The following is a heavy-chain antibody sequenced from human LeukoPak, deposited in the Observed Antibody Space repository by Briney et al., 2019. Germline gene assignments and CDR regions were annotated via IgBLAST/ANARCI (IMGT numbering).Heavy chain of an antibody. D-gene: IGHD2-15*01. CDR3: ARGPKYCSGGSCSSFYFDY. CDR1: GGSISSYY. Sequence: PSETLSLTCTVSGGSISSYYWSWIRQPPAKGLEWIGYIYYSGSTNYNPSLKSRVTVSVDTSKNQFSLKLSSVTAADTAVYYCARGPKYCSGGSCSSFYFDYWGQGTLVTVSS. J-gene: IGHJ4*02. V-gene: IGHV4-59*12. CDR2: IYYSGST.